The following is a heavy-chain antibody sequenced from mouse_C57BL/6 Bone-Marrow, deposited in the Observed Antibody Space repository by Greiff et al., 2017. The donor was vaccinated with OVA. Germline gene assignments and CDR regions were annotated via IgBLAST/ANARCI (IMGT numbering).Heavy chain of an antibody. Sequence: QVQLKQPGAEVVKPGASVKLSCKASGYTFTSYWMQWIKQRPGQGLEWIGEIDPSDTYTNYNQKFRAKATLTVDTSSSTAYMQLTSLTSADSAVYYCASAVFAYWGQGTLVTVSA. CDR1: GYTFTSYW. J-gene: IGHJ3*01. CDR2: IDPSDTYT. CDR3: ASAVFAY. V-gene: IGHV1-50*01.